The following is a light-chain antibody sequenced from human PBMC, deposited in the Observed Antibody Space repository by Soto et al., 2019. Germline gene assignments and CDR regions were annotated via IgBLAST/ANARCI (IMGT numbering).Light chain of an antibody. V-gene: IGKV4-1*01. CDR3: QQYYSSPRS. CDR2: WAS. CDR1: QSVLYSSNNKNY. Sequence: DIVMTQSPDSLAVSLGERATINCKSSQSVLYSSNNKNYLAWYQQKPGQPPQLLIYWASTRESGVPDRFSGGGSGTDFTLTISSLQAEDVAVYYCQQYYSSPRSFGQGTKLEI. J-gene: IGKJ2*01.